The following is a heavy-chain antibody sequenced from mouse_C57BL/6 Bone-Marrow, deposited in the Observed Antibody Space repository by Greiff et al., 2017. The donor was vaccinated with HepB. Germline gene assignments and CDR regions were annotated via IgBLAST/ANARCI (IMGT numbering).Heavy chain of an antibody. V-gene: IGHV5-17*01. Sequence: EVQLQESGGGLVKPGGSLKLSCAASGFTFSDYGMHWVRQAPEKGLEWVAYISSGSSTIYYADTVKGRFTISRDNAKNTLFLQMTSLRSEDTAMYYCARPNWEGFAYWGQGTLVTVSA. CDR3: ARPNWEGFAY. J-gene: IGHJ3*01. CDR2: ISSGSSTI. D-gene: IGHD4-1*01. CDR1: GFTFSDYG.